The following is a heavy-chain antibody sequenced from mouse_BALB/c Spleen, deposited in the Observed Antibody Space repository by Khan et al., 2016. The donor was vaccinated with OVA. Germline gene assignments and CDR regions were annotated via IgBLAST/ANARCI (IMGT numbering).Heavy chain of an antibody. Sequence: QVQLKQSGPVLKKPGETVRISCKASGYTLTTAGMQWVQKMPGKGLKWIGWINTHSGVPKYAADFKGRFAFSLETSASIGYLQITNLKNEDTATSFLVRGGAAFYRNDGSARNYWGKGTSVTVST. CDR1: GYTLTTAG. CDR3: VRGGAAFYRNDGSARNY. V-gene: IGHV9-4*02. CDR2: INTHSGVP. J-gene: IGHJ4*01. D-gene: IGHD2-14*01.